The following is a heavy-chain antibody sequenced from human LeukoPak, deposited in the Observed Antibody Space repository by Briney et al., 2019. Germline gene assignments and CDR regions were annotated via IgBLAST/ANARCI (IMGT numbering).Heavy chain of an antibody. CDR1: GFTFSSYG. J-gene: IGHJ4*02. CDR2: ISDDGSNK. Sequence: GGSLRLSCAASGFTFSSYGMHWARQAPGKGLEWVAVISDDGSNKYYADSVKGRFTISRDNSKNTLYLQMNSLRAEDTAVYYCAKEGGYGDYVNYWGQGTLVTVSS. CDR3: AKEGGYGDYVNY. D-gene: IGHD4-17*01. V-gene: IGHV3-30*18.